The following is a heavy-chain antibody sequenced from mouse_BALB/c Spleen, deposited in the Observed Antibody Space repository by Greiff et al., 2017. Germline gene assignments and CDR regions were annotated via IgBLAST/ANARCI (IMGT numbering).Heavy chain of an antibody. CDR3: ARDRDYYGSSPWFAY. D-gene: IGHD1-1*01. CDR1: GFSLTSYG. V-gene: IGHV2-9*02. J-gene: IGHJ3*01. Sequence: VHLVESGPGLVAPSQSLSITCTVSGFSLTSYGVHWVRQPPGKGLEWLGVIWAGGSTNYNSALMSRLSISKDNSKSQVFLKMNSLQTDDTAMYYCARDRDYYGSSPWFAYWGQGTLVTVSA. CDR2: IWAGGST.